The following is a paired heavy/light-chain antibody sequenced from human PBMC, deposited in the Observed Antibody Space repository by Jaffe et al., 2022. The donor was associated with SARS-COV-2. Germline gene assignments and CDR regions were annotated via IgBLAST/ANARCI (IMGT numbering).Light chain of an antibody. CDR3: QQSYSTRWT. J-gene: IGKJ1*01. CDR2: AAS. Sequence: DIQMTQSPSSLSASVGDRVTITCRASQSISSYLNWYQQKPGKAPKLLIYAASSLQSGVPSRFSGSGSGTDFTLTISSLQPEDFATYYCQQSYSTRWTFGQGTKVEIK. V-gene: IGKV1-39*01. CDR1: QSISSY.
Heavy chain of an antibody. CDR2: IYSGGST. V-gene: IGHV3-53*02. Sequence: EVQLVETGGGLIQPGGSLRLSCAASGFTVSSNYMSWVRQAPGKGLEWVSVIYSGGSTYYADSVKGRFTISRDNSKNTLYLQMNSLRAEDTAVYYCARDGIGGIGGAPPTLSPHWGQGTLVTVSS. D-gene: IGHD3-16*01. J-gene: IGHJ4*02. CDR1: GFTVSSNY. CDR3: ARDGIGGIGGAPPTLSPH.